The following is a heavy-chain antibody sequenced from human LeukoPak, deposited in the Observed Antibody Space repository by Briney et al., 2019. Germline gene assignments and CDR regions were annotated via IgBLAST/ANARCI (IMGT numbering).Heavy chain of an antibody. D-gene: IGHD3-9*01. Sequence: ASVKVSCKASGYTFTSYYMHWVRQAPGQGLEWMGIINPSGGSTSYAQKFQGRVTMTRDTSTSTAYMELRSLRSDDTAVYYCARWPAGYYDILTGYYNFLDYWGQGTLVTVSS. J-gene: IGHJ4*02. CDR3: ARWPAGYYDILTGYYNFLDY. V-gene: IGHV1-46*01. CDR1: GYTFTSYY. CDR2: INPSGGST.